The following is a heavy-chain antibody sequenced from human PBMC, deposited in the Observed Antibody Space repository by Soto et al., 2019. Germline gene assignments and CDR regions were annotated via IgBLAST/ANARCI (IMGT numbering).Heavy chain of an antibody. V-gene: IGHV1-18*01. CDR2: ISAYNGNT. CDR1: GYTFTSYG. Sequence: GASVKVSCKASGYTFTSYGISWVRQAPGQGLEWMGWISAYNGNTNYAQKLQGRVTMTTDTSTSTAYMELRSLRSDDTAVYYCARALFSTLVGLVPRPFDYFDYWGQGTLVTVSS. CDR3: ARALFSTLVGLVPRPFDYFDY. D-gene: IGHD6-19*01. J-gene: IGHJ4*02.